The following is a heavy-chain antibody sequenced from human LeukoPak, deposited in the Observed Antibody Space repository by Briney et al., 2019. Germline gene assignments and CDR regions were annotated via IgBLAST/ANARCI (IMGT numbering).Heavy chain of an antibody. CDR1: GFTFSSYW. V-gene: IGHV3-7*01. CDR3: ASPPHI. Sequence: GGALRLSCAASGFTFSSYWMSWVRQAPGKGVEGVADIKQDGSEKYYVDSVKGRFTISRDNAKNSLYLQMNSLRAEDTAVYYCASPPHIWGQGTMVTVSS. J-gene: IGHJ3*02. CDR2: IKQDGSEK.